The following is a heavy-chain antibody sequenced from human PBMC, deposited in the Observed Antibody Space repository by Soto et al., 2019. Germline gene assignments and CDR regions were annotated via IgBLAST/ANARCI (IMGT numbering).Heavy chain of an antibody. CDR3: ARDLSRQSWKWFDH. CDR2: IHPNSGDT. D-gene: IGHD1-1*01. V-gene: IGHV1-2*06. J-gene: IGHJ5*02. Sequence: QVQLVQSGAEVKEPGASVKVSCRTSGYTFTDHYINWVRQAPGQGPEYMGRIHPNSGDTKYTQRFQGRVTMTRDTSISTAYMELRRLTSDDTAVYYCARDLSRQSWKWFDHWGQGTLVTVSS. CDR1: GYTFTDHY.